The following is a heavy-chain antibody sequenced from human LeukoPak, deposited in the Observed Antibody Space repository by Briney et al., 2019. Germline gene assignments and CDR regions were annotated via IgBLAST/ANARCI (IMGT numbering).Heavy chain of an antibody. J-gene: IGHJ3*02. D-gene: IGHD4-23*01. CDR3: MRGRGGTADAFHI. V-gene: IGHV3-23*01. CDR2: ISGSGGST. CDR1: GFTIRSNA. Sequence: GGTLRLSCAVSGFTIRSNAKSWVCQAQGKGKEWVSAISGSGGSTYYADSAKGRFTTIRDNTKNKLYPQKNSLRAEDTAVYYCMRGRGGTADAFHIWGQETMVTVSS.